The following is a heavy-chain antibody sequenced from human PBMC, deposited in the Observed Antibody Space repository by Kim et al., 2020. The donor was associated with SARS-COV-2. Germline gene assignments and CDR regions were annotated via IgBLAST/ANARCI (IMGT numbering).Heavy chain of an antibody. J-gene: IGHJ4*02. V-gene: IGHV3-23*01. Sequence: GGSLRLSCVASGFTFTTYTMNWVRQAPGKGLVWVSGISGGGGRTYYAESVKGRFTISRDSSKNTLYLQMNSLRVEDTAVYYCAKEFVVTTQTTDGDFFDSWGQGTLVTVSS. D-gene: IGHD4-17*01. CDR1: GFTFTTYT. CDR2: ISGGGGRT. CDR3: AKEFVVTTQTTDGDFFDS.